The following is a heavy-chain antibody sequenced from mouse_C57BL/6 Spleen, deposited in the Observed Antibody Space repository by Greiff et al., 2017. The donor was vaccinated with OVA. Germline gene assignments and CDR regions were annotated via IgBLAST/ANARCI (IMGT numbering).Heavy chain of an antibody. J-gene: IGHJ1*03. CDR1: GYPFTTYP. CDR3: ARGVVDWYFDV. D-gene: IGHD1-1*01. Sequence: QVQLQQSGAELVKPGASVKLSCKASGYPFTTYPIEWMKQNHGKSLEWIGNFHPYNDDTKYNEKFKGKATLTVDKSSSTVYLELSRLTSDDSAVYYCARGVVDWYFDVWGTGTTGTVSS. V-gene: IGHV1-47*01. CDR2: FHPYNDDT.